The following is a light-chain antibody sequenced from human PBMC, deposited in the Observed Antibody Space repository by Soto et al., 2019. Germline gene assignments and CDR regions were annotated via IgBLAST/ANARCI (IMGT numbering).Light chain of an antibody. CDR3: TSWTTSTTMI. Sequence: QSALTQPASVSGSPGQPITISCTGTSSDIGAYNFVSWYQQHPGKAPKLMLYDVNIRPSGVSNRFSGSKSGNTASLTISGLQAEDEADYYGTSWTTSTTMIFGGGTKVTVL. CDR2: DVN. V-gene: IGLV2-14*03. CDR1: SSDIGAYNF. J-gene: IGLJ2*01.